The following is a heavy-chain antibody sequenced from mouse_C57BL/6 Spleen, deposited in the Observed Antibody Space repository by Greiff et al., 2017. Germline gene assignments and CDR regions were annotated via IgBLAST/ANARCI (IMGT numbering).Heavy chain of an antibody. D-gene: IGHD4-1*01. CDR2: INPYNGGT. V-gene: IGHV1-19*01. CDR1: GYTFTDYY. CDR3: SCTVTGKVFYFYS. J-gene: IGHJ2*01. Sequence: VHVKQSGPVLVKPGASVKMSCKASGYTFTDYYMNWVKQSHGKSLEWIGVINPYNGGTSYNQKFKGKATLTVDKSSSTAYMELNSLTSEDSAVYFCSCTVTGKVFYFYSWCQGPTLPFSS.